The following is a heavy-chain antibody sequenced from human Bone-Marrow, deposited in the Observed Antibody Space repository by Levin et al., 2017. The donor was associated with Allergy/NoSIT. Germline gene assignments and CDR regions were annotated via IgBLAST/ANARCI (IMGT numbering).Heavy chain of an antibody. J-gene: IGHJ4*02. CDR1: GYTLSTYY. Sequence: GESLKISCRASGYTLSTYYIHWVRQAPGQGLEWMGKIDPHGGGTNYAQKFQVRVTMTRDTSTSTVYMDLSSLRSEDTAVYYCAKMGDERWVQSNGYFDYWGQGTLVTVSS. V-gene: IGHV1-46*01. D-gene: IGHD5-24*01. CDR3: AKMGDERWVQSNGYFDY. CDR2: IDPHGGGT.